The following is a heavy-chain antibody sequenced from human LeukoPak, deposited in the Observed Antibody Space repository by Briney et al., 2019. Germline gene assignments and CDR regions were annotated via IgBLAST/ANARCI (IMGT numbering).Heavy chain of an antibody. CDR1: GGSISSSSLY. CDR3: ATDSWSRDAFDI. V-gene: IGHV4-39*07. D-gene: IGHD3-22*01. Sequence: SETLSLTCTVSGGSISSSSLYWGWIRQPPGKGLEWIGSIYYSGRTYYNPSLKSRVTISTDTSKNQFSLKLSSVTAADTAVYYCATDSWSRDAFDIWGQGTMVTVSS. CDR2: IYYSGRT. J-gene: IGHJ3*02.